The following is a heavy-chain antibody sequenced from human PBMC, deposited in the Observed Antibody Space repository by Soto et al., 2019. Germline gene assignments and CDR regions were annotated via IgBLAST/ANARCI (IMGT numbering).Heavy chain of an antibody. Sequence: EVQLVDSGGGLVQPGGSLRLSCAASGFTFSDHYMDWVRQAPGKGLEWVGRTRNRAKSYTTDYAASVKGRFTISRNYSKNSLYMQMTSLKSEDTAVYYCTRNGYSSGWYVDYWGQGTPGTVSS. CDR3: TRNGYSSGWYVDY. CDR2: TRNRAKSYTT. D-gene: IGHD6-19*01. CDR1: GFTFSDHY. J-gene: IGHJ4*02. V-gene: IGHV3-72*01.